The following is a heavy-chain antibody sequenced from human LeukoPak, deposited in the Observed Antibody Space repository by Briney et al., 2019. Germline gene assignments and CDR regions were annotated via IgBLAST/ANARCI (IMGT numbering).Heavy chain of an antibody. V-gene: IGHV3-66*01. CDR1: GFTVSSNY. CDR2: IYSGGST. CDR3: ARTRYCSGGSCFDY. J-gene: IGHJ4*02. D-gene: IGHD2-15*01. Sequence: GGSLRLSCAASGFTVSSNYMSWVRQAPGKGLEWVSVIYSGGSTYYADSVKGRFTISRDNSKNTLYLQMNSLRAEDTAVYYCARTRYCSGGSCFDYWGQRTLVTVSS.